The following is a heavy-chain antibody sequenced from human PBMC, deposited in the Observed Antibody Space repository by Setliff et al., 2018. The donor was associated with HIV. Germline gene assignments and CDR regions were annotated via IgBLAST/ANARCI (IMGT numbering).Heavy chain of an antibody. Sequence: SETLSLTCAVYGGSFSAYYWTWIRQPPGKGLEWIGEINHSGGTTYNPSLRSRVTISVDTSKNHFSLKLSSVTAADTAVFYCARVPFTTGFDYWGQGILVTVSS. D-gene: IGHD3-3*01. J-gene: IGHJ4*01. CDR2: INHSGGT. CDR3: ARVPFTTGFDY. V-gene: IGHV4-34*01. CDR1: GGSFSAYY.